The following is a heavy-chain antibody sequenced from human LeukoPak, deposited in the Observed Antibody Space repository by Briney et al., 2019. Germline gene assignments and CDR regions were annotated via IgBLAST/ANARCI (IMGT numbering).Heavy chain of an antibody. V-gene: IGHV4-34*01. CDR2: INHSGRT. J-gene: IGHJ4*02. D-gene: IGHD3-22*01. CDR1: GGSFSGYY. CDR3: ARDLGRKRRALYYYDDSSPAYYFDS. Sequence: SETLSLTCRVYGGSFSGYYWGWIRQPPGKGLEWIGEINHSGRTNYNPSLKSRVTISVDTSKNQFSLKLSSVTAADAAVYYCARDLGRKRRALYYYDDSSPAYYFDSWGQGILVAVSS.